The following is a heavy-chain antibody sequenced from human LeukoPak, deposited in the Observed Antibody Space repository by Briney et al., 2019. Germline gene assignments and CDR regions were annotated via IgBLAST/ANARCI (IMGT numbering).Heavy chain of an antibody. D-gene: IGHD3-10*01. J-gene: IGHJ6*02. CDR2: ISGSGGST. V-gene: IGHV3-23*01. Sequence: GGSLRLSCAASGFTFSSYAMSWVRQAPGKGLEWVSAISGSGGSTYYADSVKGRFTISRDNSKNTLYLQMNSLRAEDTAVYYCAKGIGELWAYYYGMDVWGQGTTVTVSS. CDR3: AKGIGELWAYYYGMDV. CDR1: GFTFSSYA.